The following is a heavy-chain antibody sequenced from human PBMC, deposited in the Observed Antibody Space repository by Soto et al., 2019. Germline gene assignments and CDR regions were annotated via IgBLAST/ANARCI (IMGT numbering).Heavy chain of an antibody. CDR2: INPNSGGT. D-gene: IGHD6-6*01. V-gene: IGHV1-2*04. CDR3: ARDGGERQLGPIDY. Sequence: ASVKVSCKASGYTFTGYYMHWVRQAPGQGLEWMGWINPNSGGTNYAQKFQVWVTMTRDASISTAYMELSRLRSDDTAVYYCARDGGERQLGPIDYWGQGTLVTVSS. CDR1: GYTFTGYY. J-gene: IGHJ4*02.